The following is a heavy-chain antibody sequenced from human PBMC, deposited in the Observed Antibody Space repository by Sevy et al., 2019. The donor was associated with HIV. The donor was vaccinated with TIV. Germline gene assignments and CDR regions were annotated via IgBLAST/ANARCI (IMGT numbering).Heavy chain of an antibody. CDR1: GFSFSIYW. CDR3: VRDFDKDDSGYSDWFDS. Sequence: GGSLRLSCAASGFSFSIYWMSWVRQAPGKGLEWVASTKEDGSERKYVDSVKGRFIISRDNAKNALYLQMNSLRAEDMAVYYCVRDFDKDDSGYSDWFDSWGQGTLVTVSS. V-gene: IGHV3-7*01. J-gene: IGHJ5*01. CDR2: TKEDGSER. D-gene: IGHD3-22*01.